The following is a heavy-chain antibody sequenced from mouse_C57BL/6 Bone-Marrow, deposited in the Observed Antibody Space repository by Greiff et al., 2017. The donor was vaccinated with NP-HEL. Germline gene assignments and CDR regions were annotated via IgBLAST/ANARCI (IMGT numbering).Heavy chain of an antibody. CDR2: IHPNSGST. CDR1: GYPFPSYW. J-gene: IGHJ2*01. Sequence: QVQLQQPGAELVKPGASVKLSCKASGYPFPSYWMHWGRRRPGQGLEWIGMIHPNSGSTNYNEKFKSKATLTVDKSSSTAYMQLSSLTSEDSAVYYCARYYYDSFDYWGQGTTLTVSS. CDR3: ARYYYDSFDY. V-gene: IGHV1-64*01. D-gene: IGHD2-4*01.